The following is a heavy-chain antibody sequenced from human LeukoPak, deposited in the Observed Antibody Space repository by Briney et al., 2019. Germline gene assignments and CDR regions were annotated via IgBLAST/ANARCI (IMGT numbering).Heavy chain of an antibody. Sequence: ASVKVSCKASGYTFTGYYIDWVRQAPGQGLEWMGWINPSTGGTTYAQESQGRVTMTRDTSINTAYMELSRLRSDNTAVYYCATTRGNTGIYFWGQGTLVTVSS. CDR3: ATTRGNTGIYF. CDR1: GYTFTGYY. J-gene: IGHJ4*02. D-gene: IGHD1-26*01. CDR2: INPSTGGT. V-gene: IGHV1-2*02.